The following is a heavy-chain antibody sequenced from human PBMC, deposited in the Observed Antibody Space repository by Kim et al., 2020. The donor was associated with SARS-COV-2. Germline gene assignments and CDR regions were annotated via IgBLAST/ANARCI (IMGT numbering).Heavy chain of an antibody. V-gene: IGHV1-18*04. CDR2: ISAYNGNT. CDR3: ARDEKDIVVVPAARKYYYYYGMDV. CDR1: GYTFTSYG. Sequence: ASVKVSCKASGYTFTSYGISWVRQAPGQGLEWMGWISAYNGNTNYAQKLQGRVTMTTDTSTSTAYMELRSLRSDDTAVYYCARDEKDIVVVPAARKYYYYYGMDVWGQGTTVTVSS. J-gene: IGHJ6*02. D-gene: IGHD2-2*01.